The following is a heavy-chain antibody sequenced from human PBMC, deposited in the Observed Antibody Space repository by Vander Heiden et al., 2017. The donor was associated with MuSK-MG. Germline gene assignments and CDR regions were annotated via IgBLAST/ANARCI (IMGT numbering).Heavy chain of an antibody. CDR3: VRGDRRNY. D-gene: IGHD3-22*01. CDR1: GFTFSVST. CDR2: ISGSSSLK. Sequence: EVQLVESGGGLVERGGSLRLSCVASGFTFSVSTLNWVRQAPGKWLEWVSSISGSSSLKYYLGSVKGRFAISRDNAKTSVYLQMNSLRADDTGVYYCVRGDRRNYWGQGTMVNVS. V-gene: IGHV3-21*01. J-gene: IGHJ4*02.